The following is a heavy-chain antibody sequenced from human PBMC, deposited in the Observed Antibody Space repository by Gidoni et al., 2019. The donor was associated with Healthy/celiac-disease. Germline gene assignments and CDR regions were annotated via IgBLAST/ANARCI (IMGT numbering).Heavy chain of an antibody. CDR2: ISGSGRTI. V-gene: IGHV3-11*01. Sequence: QVQLVESGGGLVKPGGSLRLACAASGFTFSDYYMSSIRQAPGKGLEWVSYISGSGRTIYYADSLKGRFTISRENANNSLYLQMNSLRAEDTAVYYCARGGVSTYYDFWSGYYGSGYFDYWGQGTLVTVSS. CDR3: ARGGVSTYYDFWSGYYGSGYFDY. D-gene: IGHD3-3*01. CDR1: GFTFSDYY. J-gene: IGHJ4*02.